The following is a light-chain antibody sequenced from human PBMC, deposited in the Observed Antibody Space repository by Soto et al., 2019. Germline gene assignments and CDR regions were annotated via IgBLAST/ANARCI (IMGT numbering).Light chain of an antibody. V-gene: IGLV4-69*01. J-gene: IGLJ2*01. Sequence: QPVLTQSPSASASLGASVKLTCTLSSGHSSYAIAWHQQQPEKGPRYLMKLNSDGSHSKGDGIPDRFSGSSSGAERYLTISSLQSEDEADYYCQTWGTGGVFGGGTKDTVL. CDR3: QTWGTGGV. CDR1: SGHSSYA. CDR2: LNSDGSH.